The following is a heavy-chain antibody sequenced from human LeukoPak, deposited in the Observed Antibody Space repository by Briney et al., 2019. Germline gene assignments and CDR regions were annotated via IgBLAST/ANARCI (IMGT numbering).Heavy chain of an antibody. CDR2: IDWDADT. CDR3: TRTYSGSYPVHY. J-gene: IGHJ4*02. Sequence: SGPTLVNPTQTLTLTCTFSGFSLSTSGMCVSWIRQPPGKALEWLALIDWDADTYYSTSLKTRLTISKDTSKNQVVLTVTNMDPVDTATYYCTRTYSGSYPVHYWGQGTLVTVSS. CDR1: GFSLSTSGMC. V-gene: IGHV2-70*13. D-gene: IGHD1-26*01.